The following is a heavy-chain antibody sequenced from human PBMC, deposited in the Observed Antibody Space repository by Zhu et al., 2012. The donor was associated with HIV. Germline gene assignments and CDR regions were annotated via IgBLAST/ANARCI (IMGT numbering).Heavy chain of an antibody. V-gene: IGHV4-39*01. J-gene: IGHJ3*01. CDR1: GATISRSSYY. CDR3: ANTRTSGWYSYAFHA. CDR2: IYYSGGT. Sequence: QVQLQESGPGLVKPSETLSLTCTVSGATISRSSYYWGWIRQTPGKGLEWIGSIYYSGGTYYNPSLKSRLTISVDTSKNQFSLKLSSVTAADTAFYYCANTRTSGWYSYAFHAWGQGHWSPSLQ. D-gene: IGHD6-19*01.